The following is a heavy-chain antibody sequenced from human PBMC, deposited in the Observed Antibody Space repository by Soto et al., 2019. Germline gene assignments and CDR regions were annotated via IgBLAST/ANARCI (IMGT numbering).Heavy chain of an antibody. CDR3: ARETIFGVVTYGMDV. CDR1: GFTFSSYD. V-gene: IGHV3-13*01. J-gene: IGHJ6*02. Sequence: EVQLVESGGGLVQPGGSLRLSCAASGFTFSSYDMHWVRQATGKGLEWVSAIGTAGDTYYPGSVKGRFTISRENAKNSLYLQMNSLRAEDTAVYYCARETIFGVVTYGMDVWGQGTTVTVSS. D-gene: IGHD3-3*01. CDR2: IGTAGDT.